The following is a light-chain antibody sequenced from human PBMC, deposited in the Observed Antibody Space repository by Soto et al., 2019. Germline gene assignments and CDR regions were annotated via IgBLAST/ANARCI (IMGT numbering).Light chain of an antibody. CDR2: GAS. CDR1: QSVSSSY. V-gene: IGKV3-20*01. CDR3: HQYGSSPR. J-gene: IGKJ1*01. Sequence: EIVLTQSPGNLSLSPGERATLSCRASQSVSSSYLAWYQQKPGRAPRLLIYGASSRATGIPDRFSGSGSGTDFTLTISRLEPEDFAVYYCHQYGSSPRFGQGTKVEIK.